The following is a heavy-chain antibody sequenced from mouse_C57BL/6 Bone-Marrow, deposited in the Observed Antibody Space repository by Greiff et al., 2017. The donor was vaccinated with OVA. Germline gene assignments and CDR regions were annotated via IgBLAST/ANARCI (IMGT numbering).Heavy chain of an antibody. D-gene: IGHD1-1*01. Sequence: DVMLVESGGGLVQPGGSLSLSCAASGFTFTDYYMSWVRQPPGKALEWLGFIRNKANGYTTEYSASVKGRFTISRDNSQSILYLQMNALRAEDSATYDCAREGDYYGSSYDWYFDVWGTGTTVTVSS. CDR2: IRNKANGYTT. CDR1: GFTFTDYY. V-gene: IGHV7-3*01. CDR3: AREGDYYGSSYDWYFDV. J-gene: IGHJ1*03.